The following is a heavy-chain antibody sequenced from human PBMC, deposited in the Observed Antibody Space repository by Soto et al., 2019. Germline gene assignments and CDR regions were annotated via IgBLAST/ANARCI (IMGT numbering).Heavy chain of an antibody. J-gene: IGHJ4*02. D-gene: IGHD3-10*01. V-gene: IGHV5-51*01. Sequence: GESLKISCKGSGYSFTTYWIGWVRQMPGKGLEWMGIIYPGDSDSRYSPSFQGQVTISVDKSITTAYLQWSSLKAPDTAMYYCARIGDYGSGSYPYFDYWGQGTLVTVSS. CDR1: GYSFTTYW. CDR3: ARIGDYGSGSYPYFDY. CDR2: IYPGDSDS.